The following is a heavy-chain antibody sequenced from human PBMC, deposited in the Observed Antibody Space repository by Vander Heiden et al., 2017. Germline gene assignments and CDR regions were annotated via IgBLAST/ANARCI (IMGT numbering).Heavy chain of an antibody. D-gene: IGHD2-2*01. CDR3: ARPRYCSSTSCYGGLFDY. J-gene: IGHJ4*02. CDR2: INHSGST. V-gene: IGHV4-34*01. CDR1: GGSFSGYY. Sequence: QVQLQQWGAGLLKPSETLSLTCAVYGGSFSGYYWSWIRQPPGKGLEWIGEINHSGSTNYNPSLKRRVTISVDTSKNQFSLKLSSVTAADTAVYYCARPRYCSSTSCYGGLFDYWGQGTLVTVSS.